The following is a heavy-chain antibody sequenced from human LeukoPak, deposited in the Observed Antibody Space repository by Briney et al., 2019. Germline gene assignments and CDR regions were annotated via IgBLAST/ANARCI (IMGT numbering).Heavy chain of an antibody. CDR3: ARAYGSGSYMNLYYYYGMDV. CDR2: MNPNSGNT. D-gene: IGHD3-10*01. J-gene: IGHJ6*02. CDR1: GYTFTSYD. V-gene: IGHV1-8*01. Sequence: GASVKVSCKASGYTFTSYDINWVRQATGQGLEWMGWMNPNSGNTGYAQKFQGRVTMTRNTSISTAYMELSSLRSEDTAVYYCARAYGSGSYMNLYYYYGMDVWGQGTTVTVSS.